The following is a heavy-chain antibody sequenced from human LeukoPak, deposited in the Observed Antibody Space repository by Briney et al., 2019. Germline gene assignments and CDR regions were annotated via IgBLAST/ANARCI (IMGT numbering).Heavy chain of an antibody. Sequence: SVKVSCKASGGTFSSYAISWVRQAPGQGLEWLGRIIPILGIANYAQKFQGRVTITADKSTSTAYMELSSLRAEDTALYYCARDFCSSTSCSPHFDPCGQGTLVTVSS. CDR1: GGTFSSYA. CDR3: ARDFCSSTSCSPHFDP. V-gene: IGHV1-69*04. D-gene: IGHD2-2*01. J-gene: IGHJ5*02. CDR2: IIPILGIA.